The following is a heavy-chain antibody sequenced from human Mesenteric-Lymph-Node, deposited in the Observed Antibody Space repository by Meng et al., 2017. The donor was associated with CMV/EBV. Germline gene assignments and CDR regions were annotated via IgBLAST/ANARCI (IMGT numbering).Heavy chain of an antibody. D-gene: IGHD3-16*01. CDR2: ISAYNGNT. CDR3: ARDWGAVYGMDV. V-gene: IGHV1-18*04. J-gene: IGHJ6*02. Sequence: ASVKVSCKASGYTFTGYYMHWVRQAPGQGLEWMGWISAYNGNTNYAQKLQGRVTMTTDTSTSTAYMELRSLRSDDTAEYYCARDWGAVYGMDVWGQGTTVTVSS. CDR1: GYTFTGYY.